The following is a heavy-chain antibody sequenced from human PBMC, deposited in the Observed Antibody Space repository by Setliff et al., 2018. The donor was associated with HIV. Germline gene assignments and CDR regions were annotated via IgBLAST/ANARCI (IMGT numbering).Heavy chain of an antibody. CDR3: TRDKGYAFDI. D-gene: IGHD5-18*01. CDR1: GFTFGDYT. CDR2: IRSKAYGGTT. J-gene: IGHJ3*02. Sequence: PGGSLRLSCTASGFTFGDYTMSWVRQAPGKGLEWVGLIRSKAYGGTTEYAASVKDRFTVTRDDYKSIAYLQINSLKTEDTAVYYCTRDKGYAFDIWGQGTMVTVSS. V-gene: IGHV3-49*04.